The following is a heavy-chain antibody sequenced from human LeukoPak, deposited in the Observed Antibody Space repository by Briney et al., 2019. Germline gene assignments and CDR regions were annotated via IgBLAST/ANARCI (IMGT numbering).Heavy chain of an antibody. J-gene: IGHJ4*02. Sequence: PSETLSLTCAVSGYSISSGYYWGWIRQPPGKGLEWIGSIYHSGSTYYNPSLKSRVTISVDTSKNQFSLKLSSVTAADTAVYYCARRDYYDSSGYYFDYWGREPWSPSPQ. CDR2: IYHSGST. CDR1: GYSISSGYY. D-gene: IGHD3-22*01. V-gene: IGHV4-38-2*01. CDR3: ARRDYYDSSGYYFDY.